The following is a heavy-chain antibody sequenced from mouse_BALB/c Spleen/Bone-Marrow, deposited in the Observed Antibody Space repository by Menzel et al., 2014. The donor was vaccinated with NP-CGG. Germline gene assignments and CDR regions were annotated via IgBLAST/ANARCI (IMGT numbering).Heavy chain of an antibody. CDR1: GYTFTSYW. J-gene: IGHJ3*01. CDR2: INPSTDYT. Sequence: VKLVESGAELAKPGASVKMSCKAPGYTFTSYWMHWVKQRPGQGLEWIGYINPSTDYTEYNQKFKDKATLTADKSSSTAYMQLSSLTSEDSAVYYCARRKFGNHGFAYWGQGTLVTVSA. CDR3: ARRKFGNHGFAY. D-gene: IGHD2-10*02. V-gene: IGHV1-7*01.